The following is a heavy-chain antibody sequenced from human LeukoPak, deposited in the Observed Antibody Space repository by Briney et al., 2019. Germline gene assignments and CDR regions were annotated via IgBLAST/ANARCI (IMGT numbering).Heavy chain of an antibody. J-gene: IGHJ4*02. CDR2: INTYNGNT. V-gene: IGHV1-18*01. Sequence: ASVKVSCKASGYTFTRYGISWVRQAPGQGLEWMGWINTYNGNTDYAQKLQGRVTMTTDTSTSTAYMELRSLRSDDTALYHCATNYYDSSGYYSIDYWGQGALVTVSS. CDR1: GYTFTRYG. D-gene: IGHD3-22*01. CDR3: ATNYYDSSGYYSIDY.